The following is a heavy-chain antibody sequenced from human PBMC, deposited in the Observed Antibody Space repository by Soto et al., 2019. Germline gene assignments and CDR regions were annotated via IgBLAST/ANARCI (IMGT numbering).Heavy chain of an antibody. V-gene: IGHV1-69*01. D-gene: IGHD5-18*01. CDR1: GGTFSSYA. CDR2: IIPIFGTA. Sequence: QVQLVQSGAEVKKPGSSVKVSCKASGGTFSSYAISWVRQAPGQGLEWMGGIIPIFGTANYAQKFQGRVTITADESTSTDYMELSSLRSEDTAVYYCARAADVDTAMEIDYWGQGTLVTVSS. J-gene: IGHJ4*02. CDR3: ARAADVDTAMEIDY.